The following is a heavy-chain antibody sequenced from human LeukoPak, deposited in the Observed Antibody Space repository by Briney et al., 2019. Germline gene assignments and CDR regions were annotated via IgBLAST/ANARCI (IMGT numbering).Heavy chain of an antibody. J-gene: IGHJ6*03. Sequence: GGSLRLSCAASGFTFSSYEMNWVRQAPGKGLQWVSYISSSGSTTYYADSVKGRFTSSRDNAKNSLYLEMNSLRAEDTAVYYCARKAGSSWYNYYYYYYMDVWGKGTTVTVSS. CDR1: GFTFSSYE. CDR2: ISSSGSTT. CDR3: ARKAGSSWYNYYYYYYMDV. D-gene: IGHD6-13*01. V-gene: IGHV3-48*03.